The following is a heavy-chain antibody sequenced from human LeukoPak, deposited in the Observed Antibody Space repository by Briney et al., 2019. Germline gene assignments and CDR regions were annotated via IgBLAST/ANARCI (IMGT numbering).Heavy chain of an antibody. D-gene: IGHD3-22*01. CDR2: IDSKTGNP. V-gene: IGHV7-4-1*02. Sequence: GASVKVSCKASGYTFTNSINWVRQAPGQGLEWMGWIDSKTGNPTYAQGFTGRFVFSLDTSVTTAYLQISSLKAEDTAVYYCARDVGYYDSSGYYLGWFDPWGQGTLVTVSS. CDR3: ARDVGYYDSSGYYLGWFDP. CDR1: GYTFTNS. J-gene: IGHJ5*02.